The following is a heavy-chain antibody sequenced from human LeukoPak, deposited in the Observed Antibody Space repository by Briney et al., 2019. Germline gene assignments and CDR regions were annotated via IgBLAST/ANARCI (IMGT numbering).Heavy chain of an antibody. V-gene: IGHV3-23*01. J-gene: IGHJ4*02. CDR2: IRDSGDTT. D-gene: IGHD3-22*01. CDR1: GFTFSNFA. CDR3: ANYDSSGLIDY. Sequence: GGSLRLSCAASGFTFSNFAMSWVRQAPGKGLEWVSAIRDSGDTTYADSVKGRFTISRDNSKNTLYLQMNSLRAEDTAVYYCANYDSSGLIDYWGQGTLVTVSS.